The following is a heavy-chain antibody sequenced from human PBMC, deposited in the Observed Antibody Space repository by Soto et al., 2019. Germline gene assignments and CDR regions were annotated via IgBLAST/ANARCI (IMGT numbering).Heavy chain of an antibody. J-gene: IGHJ4*02. CDR1: GYTFTSYA. V-gene: IGHV1-3*01. D-gene: IGHD3-9*01. CDR3: ARFELRYFDWLLIDY. Sequence: GASVKVSCKASGYTFTSYAMHWVRQAPGQRLEWMGWINAGNGNTKYSQKFQGRVTITRDTSASTAYMELSSLRSEDTAVYYCARFELRYFDWLLIDYWGQGTLVTVSS. CDR2: INAGNGNT.